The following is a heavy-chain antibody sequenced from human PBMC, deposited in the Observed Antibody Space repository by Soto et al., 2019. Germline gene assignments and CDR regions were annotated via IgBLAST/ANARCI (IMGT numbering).Heavy chain of an antibody. J-gene: IGHJ5*02. CDR2: IFHTGST. CDR1: RVSISDYF. Sequence: SETLSLTCTVSRVSISDYFWSWIRQAPGKGLEWIGYIFHTGSTNYNPSLKGRVTISLDTSKKQFSLKLNSVTAADTAVYYFATQRLFTGGYCCNWFDPWGQGTLVTVPS. CDR3: ATQRLFTGGYCCNWFDP. D-gene: IGHD2-8*02. V-gene: IGHV4-4*09.